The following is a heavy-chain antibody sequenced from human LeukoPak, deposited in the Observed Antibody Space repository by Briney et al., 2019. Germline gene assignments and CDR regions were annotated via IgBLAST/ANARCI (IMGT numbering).Heavy chain of an antibody. CDR2: IIHSGST. CDR3: ARGGGTTVVPFGISYYMDV. J-gene: IGHJ6*03. CDR1: GGSFSSYY. D-gene: IGHD4-23*01. Sequence: SETLSLTCAVYGGSFSSYYWSWIRQPPGKGLEWIGEIIHSGSTNYNPSLKSRVTISVDTSKNQFSLKLSSVTAADTAVYYCARGGGTTVVPFGISYYMDVWGKGTTITVSS. V-gene: IGHV4-34*01.